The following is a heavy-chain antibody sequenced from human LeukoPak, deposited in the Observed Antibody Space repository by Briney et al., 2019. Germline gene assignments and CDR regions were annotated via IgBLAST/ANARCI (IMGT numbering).Heavy chain of an antibody. J-gene: IGHJ4*02. CDR2: IYYSGST. V-gene: IGHV4-59*01. D-gene: IGHD6-19*01. CDR3: ARNHGQWLYYFDY. Sequence: SETLSLTCTVSGDSISSYYWSWIRQPPGKGLEWIGYIYYSGSTNYNPSLKSRVTISLDTSNNQFSLKLSSVTAADTAVYYCARNHGQWLYYFDYWGQGTLVTVSS. CDR1: GDSISSYY.